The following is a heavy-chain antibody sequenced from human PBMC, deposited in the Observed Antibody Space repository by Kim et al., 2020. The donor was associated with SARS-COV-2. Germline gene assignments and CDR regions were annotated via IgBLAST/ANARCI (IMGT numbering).Heavy chain of an antibody. Sequence: GGSLRLSCAASGFTFSNAWMRWVRQAPGKGMEWVGRIKSKTDGGTTDYGAPVKGRFTVSRDDSKNTVYLQQSRLTPAAPAGYYCTTDIRGYDLKYWGQGT. D-gene: IGHD5-12*01. CDR1: GFTFSNAW. CDR3: TTDIRGYDLKY. V-gene: IGHV3-15*01. J-gene: IGHJ4*02. CDR2: IKSKTDGGTT.